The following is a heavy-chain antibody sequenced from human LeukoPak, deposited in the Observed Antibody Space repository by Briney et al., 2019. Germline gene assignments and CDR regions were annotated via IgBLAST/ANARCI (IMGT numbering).Heavy chain of an antibody. D-gene: IGHD2-2*01. CDR3: AKGRCCSSTSCYWTPVYGMDV. Sequence: GRSLRLSCAASGFTFSSYGMHWVRQAPGKGLEWVAVISYDGSNKYYADSVKGRFTISRDNSKNTLYLQMNSLRAEDTAVYYCAKGRCCSSTSCYWTPVYGMDVWGKGTTVTVSS. CDR2: ISYDGSNK. CDR1: GFTFSSYG. J-gene: IGHJ6*04. V-gene: IGHV3-30*18.